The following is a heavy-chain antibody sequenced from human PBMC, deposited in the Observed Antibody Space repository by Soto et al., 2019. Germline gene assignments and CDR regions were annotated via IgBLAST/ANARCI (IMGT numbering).Heavy chain of an antibody. V-gene: IGHV1-69*13. Sequence: SVKVSCKASGGTFSSYAISWVRQAPGQGLEWMGGIIPIFGTANYAQKFQGRVTITADESTSTAYMELSSLRSEDTAVYYCARKYRKNPSLFPFLGRRPSGKDVRGQRPTVTLSS. D-gene: IGHD3-3*01. CDR1: GGTFSSYA. CDR2: IIPIFGTA. J-gene: IGHJ6*02. CDR3: ARKYRKNPSLFPFLGRRPSGKDV.